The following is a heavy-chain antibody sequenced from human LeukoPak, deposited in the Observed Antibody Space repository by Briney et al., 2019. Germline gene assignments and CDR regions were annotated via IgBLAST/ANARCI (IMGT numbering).Heavy chain of an antibody. CDR3: AREGEQQLGGAFEY. V-gene: IGHV7-4-1*02. Sequence: GASVKVSCKASGYTLTSYAMNWARQAPGQGLEWMGWINTNTGNPTYAQGFTGRFVFSLDTSVSTAYLQISSLKAEDSAVYYCAREGEQQLGGAFEYWGQGTLVTVSS. J-gene: IGHJ4*02. D-gene: IGHD6-13*01. CDR1: GYTLTSYA. CDR2: INTNTGNP.